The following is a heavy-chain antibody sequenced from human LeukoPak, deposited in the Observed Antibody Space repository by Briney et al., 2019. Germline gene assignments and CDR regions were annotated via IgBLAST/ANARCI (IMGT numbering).Heavy chain of an antibody. CDR1: GGSFDSPY. V-gene: IGHV4-4*07. D-gene: IGHD2-21*01. CDR3: ARAPRYYMNIDV. Sequence: SETLSLTCTVSGGSFDSPYWTWLRQPAGKGPQWLARTYTGGTIDYNPSLKGRVTMSLSPSRNQFSLQLSSVTAEDTAVYYCARAPRYYMNIDVWGKGTTVIVSS. J-gene: IGHJ6*03. CDR2: TYTGGTI.